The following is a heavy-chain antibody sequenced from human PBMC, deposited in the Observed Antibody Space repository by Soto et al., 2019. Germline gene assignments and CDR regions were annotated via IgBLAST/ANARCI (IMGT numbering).Heavy chain of an antibody. V-gene: IGHV3-23*01. CDR3: AKGGTRGYEAYYYYYMDV. D-gene: IGHD5-12*01. CDR1: GFTFSSYA. J-gene: IGHJ6*03. CDR2: ISGSGGST. Sequence: GGSLRLSCAASGFTFSSYAMSWVRQAPGKGLEWVSAISGSGGSTYYADSVKGRFTISRDNSKNTLYLQMNSLRAEDTAVYYCAKGGTRGYEAYYYYYMDVWGKGTTVTVSS.